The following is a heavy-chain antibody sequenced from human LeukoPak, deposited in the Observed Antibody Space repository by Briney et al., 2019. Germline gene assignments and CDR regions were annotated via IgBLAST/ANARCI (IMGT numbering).Heavy chain of an antibody. J-gene: IGHJ4*02. CDR3: ASEDSSGYYFDY. D-gene: IGHD3-22*01. CDR2: IYSGGST. Sequence: GGSLRLSCAASGFTFSSYATSWVRQAPGKGLEWVSVIYSGGSTYYADSVKGRFTISRDNSKNTLYLQMNSLRAEDTAVYYCASEDSSGYYFDYWGQGTLVTVSS. V-gene: IGHV3-53*01. CDR1: GFTFSSYA.